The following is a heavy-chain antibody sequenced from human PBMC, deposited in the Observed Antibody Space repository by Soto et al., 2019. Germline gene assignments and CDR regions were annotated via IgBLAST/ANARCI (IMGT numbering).Heavy chain of an antibody. V-gene: IGHV3-7*03. CDR1: GFILRSYW. D-gene: IGHD3-16*02. CDR3: ARYRCFDP. J-gene: IGHJ5*02. CDR2: IKEDGSEK. Sequence: GGSLRLSCADSGFILRSYWMSWVRQAPGMGLQWVASIKEDGSEKYYADPVKGRFTISRENAKNSLYLQMNSLRAEDTAVYYCARYRCFDPWGQGILVTAPS.